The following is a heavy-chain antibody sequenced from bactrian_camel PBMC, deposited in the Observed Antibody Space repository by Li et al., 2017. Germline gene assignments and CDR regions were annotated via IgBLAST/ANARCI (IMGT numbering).Heavy chain of an antibody. CDR3: GTRYPGSWYRTY. CDR1: GANYQHYC. Sequence: VQLVESGGGSVQTGGSLRLSCAGSGANYQHYCMGWFRQAPGKGLEWLTSIYSDGGKTYTLDSLKGRFTISRNDLNDTTYLQMNNVKSEDTALYYCGTRYPGSWYRTYWGQGTRSPSP. CDR2: IYSDGGKT. D-gene: IGHD6*01. V-gene: IGHV3-2*01. J-gene: IGHJ4*01.